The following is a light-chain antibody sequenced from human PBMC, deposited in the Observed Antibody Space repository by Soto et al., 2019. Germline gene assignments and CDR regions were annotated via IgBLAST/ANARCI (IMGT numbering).Light chain of an antibody. CDR2: EGS. CDR1: SSDVGSYNL. Sequence: QAVVTQPASVSGSPGQSITISCTGTSSDVGSYNLVSWYQQHPGKAPKLMIYEGSKRPSGVSNRFSGSKSGNTASLTISGLQAEDEDDYYCCSYAGSSTHVVFGGGTKVTVL. J-gene: IGLJ2*01. V-gene: IGLV2-23*01. CDR3: CSYAGSSTHVV.